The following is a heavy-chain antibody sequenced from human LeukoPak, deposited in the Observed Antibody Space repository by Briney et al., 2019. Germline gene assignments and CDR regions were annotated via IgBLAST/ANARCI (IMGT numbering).Heavy chain of an antibody. Sequence: GGSLRLSCAASGFTFSDYYMSWIRQAPGKGLEWVSYISSSSSYTNYADSVKGRFTISRDNAKNSLYLQMNSLRAEDTAVYYCARVGGGNFYYYYGMDVWGKGTTVTVSS. CDR2: ISSSSSYT. D-gene: IGHD4-23*01. V-gene: IGHV3-11*06. CDR3: ARVGGGNFYYYYGMDV. J-gene: IGHJ6*04. CDR1: GFTFSDYY.